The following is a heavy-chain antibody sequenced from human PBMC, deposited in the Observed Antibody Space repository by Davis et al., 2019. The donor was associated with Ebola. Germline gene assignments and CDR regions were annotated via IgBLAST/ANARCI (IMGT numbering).Heavy chain of an antibody. CDR2: ISSSGSYI. CDR1: GFTFSSYS. V-gene: IGHV3-21*01. Sequence: PGRSLSLSCAASGFTFSSYSMNWVRQAPGKGLEWVSSISSSGSYIYYADSVKGRFTISRDNAKNSLSLQMNSLRAEDTAVYYCARENPLYGIGGMDVWGQGTTVTVSS. CDR3: ARENPLYGIGGMDV. J-gene: IGHJ6*02. D-gene: IGHD4-17*01.